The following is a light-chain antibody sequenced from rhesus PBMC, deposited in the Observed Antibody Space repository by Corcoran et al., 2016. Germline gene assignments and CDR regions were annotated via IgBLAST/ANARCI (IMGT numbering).Light chain of an antibody. Sequence: DIQMTQSPSSLSASVGDRVTITCRASQTISSYLAWYQQKPGKVPKLLIYGASSLESGVPSRLSGGGFGTEFSLTSSSLQPEDFAVYYGQQHNSHPRTFGQGYKVEL. J-gene: IGKJ1*01. CDR2: GAS. V-gene: IGKV1-44*02. CDR3: QQHNSHPRT. CDR1: QTISSY.